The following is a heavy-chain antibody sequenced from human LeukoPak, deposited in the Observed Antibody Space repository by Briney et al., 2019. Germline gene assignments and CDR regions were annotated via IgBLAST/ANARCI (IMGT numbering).Heavy chain of an antibody. CDR1: GFTLSSHN. Sequence: SGGSLRLPCVASGFTLSSHNINWVRQAPGKGLEWVSHISSSGSVTYYGDSVKGRITISRDNAKNSVSLYMNSLRAEDSAVYYCARPGITAFDIWGQGTMVTVSS. D-gene: IGHD3-10*01. V-gene: IGHV3-48*01. J-gene: IGHJ3*02. CDR3: ARPGITAFDI. CDR2: ISSSGSVT.